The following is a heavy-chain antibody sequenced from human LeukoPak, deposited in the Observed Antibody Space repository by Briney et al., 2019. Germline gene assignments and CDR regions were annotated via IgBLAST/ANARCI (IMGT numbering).Heavy chain of an antibody. CDR3: ARVRGHYDSSGLGYFDY. D-gene: IGHD3-22*01. CDR2: IYYSGST. J-gene: IGHJ4*02. V-gene: IGHV4-59*01. Sequence: PSETLSLTCTVSGGSISSYYWSWIRQPPGKGLEWIGYIYYSGSTNYNPSLKSRVTISVDTSKNQFSLKLSSVTAADTAVYYCARVRGHYDSSGLGYFDYWGQGTLVTVSS. CDR1: GGSISSYY.